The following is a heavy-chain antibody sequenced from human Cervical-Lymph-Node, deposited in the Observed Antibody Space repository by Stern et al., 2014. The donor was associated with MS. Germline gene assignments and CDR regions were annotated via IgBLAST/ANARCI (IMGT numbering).Heavy chain of an antibody. V-gene: IGHV4-61*02. D-gene: IGHD2-8*01. Sequence: QVQLQESGPGLVQPSQTLSLTCTVSGGSVSSGSYYWSWIRQPAGKGLEWIGRFSSSGSTAYNPSLKSRFPISFDTSKTQFSRKLTSVTAADTAVYYCASGHRMLLGAFWGQGSLVTVSS. CDR3: ASGHRMLLGAF. CDR2: FSSSGST. CDR1: GGSVSSGSYY. J-gene: IGHJ4*02.